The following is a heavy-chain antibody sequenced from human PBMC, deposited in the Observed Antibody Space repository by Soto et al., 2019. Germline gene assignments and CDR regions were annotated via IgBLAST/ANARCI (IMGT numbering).Heavy chain of an antibody. CDR1: GFTFSSYA. V-gene: IGHV3-30-3*01. CDR3: ARDRPEDGFDWLLYYYYYGMDV. Sequence: VQLVESGGGVVQPGRSLRLSCAASGFTFSSYAMHWVRQAPGKGLEWVAVISYDGSNKYYADSVKGRFTISRDNSKNTLYLQMNSLRAEDTAVYYCARDRPEDGFDWLLYYYYYGMDVWGQGTTVTVSS. CDR2: ISYDGSNK. D-gene: IGHD3-9*01. J-gene: IGHJ6*02.